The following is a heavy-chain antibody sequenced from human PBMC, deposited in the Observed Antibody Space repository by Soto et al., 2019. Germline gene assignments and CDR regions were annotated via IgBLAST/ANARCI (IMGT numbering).Heavy chain of an antibody. J-gene: IGHJ5*02. D-gene: IGHD6-13*01. Sequence: ASVKVSCKASGYTFTSYAMHWVRQAPGQRLEWMGWINAGNGNTKYSQKFQGRVTITRDTSASTAYMELGSLRSEDTAVYYCARAQSSSWFRVSRWFDPWGQGILVTVSS. CDR2: INAGNGNT. CDR1: GYTFTSYA. CDR3: ARAQSSSWFRVSRWFDP. V-gene: IGHV1-3*01.